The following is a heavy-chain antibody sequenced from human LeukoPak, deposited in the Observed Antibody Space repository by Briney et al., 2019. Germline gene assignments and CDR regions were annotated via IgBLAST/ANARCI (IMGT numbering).Heavy chain of an antibody. Sequence: PGGSLRLSCEASGFTFSDYYMSWLRQAPGKGLEWVSYITNSVRTTYYADSVKGRFTISRDNAKNSLYLQMNSLRVEDTAVYYCARDRGYCSGGSCLGYYMDVWGKGTTVTVSS. CDR2: ITNSVRTT. J-gene: IGHJ6*03. CDR3: ARDRGYCSGGSCLGYYMDV. D-gene: IGHD2-15*01. V-gene: IGHV3-11*04. CDR1: GFTFSDYY.